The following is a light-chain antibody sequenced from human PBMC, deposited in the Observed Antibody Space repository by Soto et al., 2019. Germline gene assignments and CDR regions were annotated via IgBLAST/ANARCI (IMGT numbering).Light chain of an antibody. CDR3: QQYDNLPLT. CDR1: QSFSSW. V-gene: IGKV1-33*01. CDR2: DAS. J-gene: IGKJ4*01. Sequence: DMQMSQYTATLSASVGDWITITCRASQSFSSWLAWYQQKPGKAPKLLIYDASNLETGVPSRFSGSGSGTDFTFTISSLQPEDIATYYCQQYDNLPLTFGGGTKVDIK.